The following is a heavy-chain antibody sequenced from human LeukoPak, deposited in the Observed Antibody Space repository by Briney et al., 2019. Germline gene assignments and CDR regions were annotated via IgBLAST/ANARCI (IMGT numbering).Heavy chain of an antibody. CDR2: IKQDGSEK. CDR3: TRMSIAVAVDY. J-gene: IGHJ4*02. CDR1: GFTFSSCW. Sequence: GGSLRLSCAASGFTFSSCWMNWVRQAPGKGLEWVANIKQDGSEKYYVDSVKGRFTISRDDSKSIAYLQMNSLKIEDTAVYYCTRMSIAVAVDYWGQGTLVTVSS. V-gene: IGHV3-7*03. D-gene: IGHD6-19*01.